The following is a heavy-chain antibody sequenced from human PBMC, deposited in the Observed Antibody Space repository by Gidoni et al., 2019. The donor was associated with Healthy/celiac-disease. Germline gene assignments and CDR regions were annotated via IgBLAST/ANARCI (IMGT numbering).Heavy chain of an antibody. V-gene: IGHV1-8*01. CDR1: GSTFPSYD. CDR2: MNPNSGNT. J-gene: IGHJ6*02. CDR3: ARFRYNWNYAYYYGMDV. Sequence: QVQLVQSGAEVKKPGASVKVSCNASGSTFPSYDINWVRQAPGQGLEWMGWMNPNSGNTGYAQKFQGRVTMTRNTSISTAYMELSSLRSEDTAVYYCARFRYNWNYAYYYGMDVWGQGTTVTVSS. D-gene: IGHD1-7*01.